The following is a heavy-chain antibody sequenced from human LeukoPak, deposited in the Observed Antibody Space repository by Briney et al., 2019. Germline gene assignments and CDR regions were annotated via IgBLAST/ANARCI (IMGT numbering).Heavy chain of an antibody. Sequence: GGSLRLSCAASGFTFSSSAMHWVRQAPDKGLEWVAFIRYDGSNKYYADSVKGRFTISRDNSKNTLYLQMNSLRAEDTAVYYCASGSGSYRTPYYYMDVWGTGTTVTVSS. CDR2: IRYDGSNK. V-gene: IGHV3-30*02. J-gene: IGHJ6*03. CDR3: ASGSGSYRTPYYYMDV. CDR1: GFTFSSSA. D-gene: IGHD3-10*01.